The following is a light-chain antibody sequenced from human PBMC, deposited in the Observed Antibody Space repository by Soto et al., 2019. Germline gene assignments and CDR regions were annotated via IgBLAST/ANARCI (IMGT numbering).Light chain of an antibody. CDR2: RSD. CDR3: AAWDDSLSGVV. CDR1: SSNIGSNY. V-gene: IGLV1-47*01. J-gene: IGLJ2*01. Sequence: QLVLTQPPSASGTPGQRVTISCSGSSSNIGSNYVFWYQRLPGTAPKLLIYRSDQRPSGVPDRFSGSKSGASASLAISGLRSEDEADYYCAAWDDSLSGVVFGGGTKLTVL.